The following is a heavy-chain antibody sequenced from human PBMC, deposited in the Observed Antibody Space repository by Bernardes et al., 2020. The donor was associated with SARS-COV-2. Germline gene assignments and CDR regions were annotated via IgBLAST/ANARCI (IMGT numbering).Heavy chain of an antibody. CDR2: ISAYNGNT. D-gene: IGHD5-18*01. J-gene: IGHJ5*02. CDR3: ARVFTAMVGGDWFDP. CDR1: GYTFTSYG. V-gene: IGHV1-18*01. Sequence: ASVKVSCKASGYTFTSYGISWVRQAPGQGLEWMGWISAYNGNTNYAQKLQGRVTMTTDTSTSTAYMELRSLRSDDTAVYYCARVFTAMVGGDWFDPWGQGTLVTVSS.